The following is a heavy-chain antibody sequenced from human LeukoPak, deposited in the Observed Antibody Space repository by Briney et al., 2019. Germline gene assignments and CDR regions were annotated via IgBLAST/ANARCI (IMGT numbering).Heavy chain of an antibody. V-gene: IGHV5-51*01. CDR3: ARPAYYGSGNYYFDF. D-gene: IGHD3-10*01. Sequence: GESLKISCKASGYNFISYWIAWVRQMPGKGLEWVGTIYPGDSDPRYSPSFQGQVTISADKSISTAYLQWSSLKASDTAMYYCARPAYYGSGNYYFDFWGQGTLATVSS. CDR2: IYPGDSDP. J-gene: IGHJ4*02. CDR1: GYNFISYW.